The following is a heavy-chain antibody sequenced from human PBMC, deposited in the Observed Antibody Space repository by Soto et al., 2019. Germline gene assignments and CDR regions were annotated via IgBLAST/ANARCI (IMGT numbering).Heavy chain of an antibody. V-gene: IGHV4-34*01. CDR1: GGSFSGYY. Sequence: QVQLQQWGAGLLKPSETLSLTCAVYGGSFSGYYWSWIRQPPGKGLEWIGEINHSGSTNYNPSLKSRVTISVDTSKNQFSLKLSSVTAADTAVYYCASYEEGYCSSTSCPPLRYWGQGTLVTVSS. CDR3: ASYEEGYCSSTSCPPLRY. J-gene: IGHJ4*02. D-gene: IGHD2-2*01. CDR2: INHSGST.